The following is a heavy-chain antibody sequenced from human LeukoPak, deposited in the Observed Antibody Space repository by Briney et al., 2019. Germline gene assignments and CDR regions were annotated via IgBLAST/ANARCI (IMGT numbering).Heavy chain of an antibody. Sequence: GGSLRLSCAASGFTFSLSAMTWVRQPPGKGLEWVATVSNSGAATYYADSVKGRFSISRDNSKNTLYLQMNSLRAEDTAVYYCAKDSYCSGGSCYPLYWFDPWGQGTLVTVSS. CDR3: AKDSYCSGGSCYPLYWFDP. J-gene: IGHJ5*02. CDR2: VSNSGAAT. V-gene: IGHV3-23*01. D-gene: IGHD2-15*01. CDR1: GFTFSLSA.